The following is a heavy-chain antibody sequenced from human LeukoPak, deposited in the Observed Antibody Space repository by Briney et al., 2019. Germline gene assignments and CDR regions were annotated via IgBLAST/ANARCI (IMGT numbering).Heavy chain of an antibody. CDR2: IYYSGST. V-gene: IGHV4-59*12. D-gene: IGHD2-2*02. CDR3: ARDPYCSSTSCYSGAFDI. CDR1: GGSISSYY. J-gene: IGHJ3*02. Sequence: SETLSLTCTVSGGSISSYYWSWIRQPPGKGLEWIGYIYYSGSTHYNPSLKSRVTISVDTSKNQFSLKLSSVTAADTAVYYCARDPYCSSTSCYSGAFDIWGQGTMVTVSS.